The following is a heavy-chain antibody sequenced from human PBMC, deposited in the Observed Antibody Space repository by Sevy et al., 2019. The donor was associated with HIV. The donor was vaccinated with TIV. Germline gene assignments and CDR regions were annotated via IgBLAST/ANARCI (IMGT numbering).Heavy chain of an antibody. V-gene: IGHV1-18*01. J-gene: IGHJ4*02. CDR2: ISAYNGNK. CDR3: ARDLGGYGGNSIDY. Sequence: ASVKVSCKASGYTFTSYGISWVRQAPGQGLEWMGWISAYNGNKNYAQKLQGRVTMTTDTSTSTAYMEMRSLGSDDTAVYYCARDLGGYGGNSIDYWGQGTLVTVSS. CDR1: GYTFTSYG. D-gene: IGHD2-21*02.